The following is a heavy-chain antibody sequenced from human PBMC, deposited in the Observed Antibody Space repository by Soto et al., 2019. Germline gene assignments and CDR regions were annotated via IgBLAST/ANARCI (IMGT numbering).Heavy chain of an antibody. CDR3: AHSKRVRGVTPNYYYYMDV. CDR2: IYWDDDK. V-gene: IGHV2-5*02. J-gene: IGHJ6*03. Sequence: SGPTLVNPTQTLTLTCTFSGFSLSTSGVGVGWSRQPPGKALEWLALIYWDDDKRYSPSLKSRLTITKDTSKNQVVLTMTNMDPVDTATYYCAHSKRVRGVTPNYYYYMDVWGKGTTVTVSS. D-gene: IGHD3-10*01. CDR1: GFSLSTSGVG.